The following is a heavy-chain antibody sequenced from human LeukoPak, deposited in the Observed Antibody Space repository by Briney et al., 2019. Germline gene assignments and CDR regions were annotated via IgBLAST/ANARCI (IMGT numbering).Heavy chain of an antibody. D-gene: IGHD3-22*01. V-gene: IGHV3-48*03. J-gene: IGHJ4*02. Sequence: GSLRLSCAASGFTFISYEMNWVRQAPGKGLEGVSYISTSGSPIYYGNSVKGRFTISRDNAKNSLYLQMNSLRAEDTALYYCARRGFYDTSGYLFDHWGQGTLVTVSS. CDR1: GFTFISYE. CDR3: ARRGFYDTSGYLFDH. CDR2: ISTSGSPI.